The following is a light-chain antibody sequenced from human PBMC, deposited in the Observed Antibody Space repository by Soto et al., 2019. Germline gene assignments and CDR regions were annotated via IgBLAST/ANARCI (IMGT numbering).Light chain of an antibody. CDR2: KAS. CDR3: QQYNSYSRT. J-gene: IGKJ1*01. Sequence: DIHMTQSPSPLSASVGDRVTITCRASQSISSWLAWYQQKPGKAPKLLIYKASSLESGVPSRFSGSGSGTEFTLTISSLQPDDFATYYCQQYNSYSRTFGQGTKVDNK. CDR1: QSISSW. V-gene: IGKV1-5*03.